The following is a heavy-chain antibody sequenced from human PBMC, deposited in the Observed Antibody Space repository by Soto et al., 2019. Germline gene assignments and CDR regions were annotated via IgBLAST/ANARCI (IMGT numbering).Heavy chain of an antibody. CDR2: INPYNGKT. D-gene: IGHD2-21*02. J-gene: IGHJ6*02. Sequence: ASVKVSCKTSGYTFTGYGISWVRQAPGQGLEWMGWINPYNGKTILAQKLQGRVTMTTDTSTSTAYMELRSLRSDDTAVYYCARYCGGDCSLYYYYYGMDVWGQGTTVTVSS. CDR1: GYTFTGYG. V-gene: IGHV1-18*01. CDR3: ARYCGGDCSLYYYYYGMDV.